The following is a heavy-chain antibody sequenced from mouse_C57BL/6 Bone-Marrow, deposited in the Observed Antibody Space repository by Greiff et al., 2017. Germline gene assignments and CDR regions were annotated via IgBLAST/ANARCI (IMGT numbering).Heavy chain of an antibody. CDR2: ISYDGSN. CDR3: ARDPYYYYYGSSHWYFDV. Sequence: EVKLLESGPGLVKPSQSLSLTCSVTGYSITSGYYWNWIRQFPGNKLEWMGYISYDGSNNYNPSLKNRISITRDTSKNQFFLKLNSVTTEDTATYYCARDPYYYYYGSSHWYFDVWGTGTTVTVSS. D-gene: IGHD1-1*01. J-gene: IGHJ1*03. V-gene: IGHV3-6*01. CDR1: GYSITSGYY.